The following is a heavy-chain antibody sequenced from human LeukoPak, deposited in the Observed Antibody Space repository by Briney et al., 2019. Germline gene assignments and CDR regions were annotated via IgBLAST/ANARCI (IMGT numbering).Heavy chain of an antibody. Sequence: PSETLSLTCAVSGYSISSGYYWGWIRQPPVKGLEWIGSIYHSGSTYYNPSLKSRVTISVDTSKNQFSLKLSSVTAADTAVYYCARLIYAYYYGSGSPGYFDYWGQGTLVTVSS. CDR1: GYSISSGYY. J-gene: IGHJ4*02. CDR2: IYHSGST. D-gene: IGHD3-10*01. CDR3: ARLIYAYYYGSGSPGYFDY. V-gene: IGHV4-38-2*01.